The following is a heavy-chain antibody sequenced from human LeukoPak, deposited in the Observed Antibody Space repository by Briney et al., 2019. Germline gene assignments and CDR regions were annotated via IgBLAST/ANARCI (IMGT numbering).Heavy chain of an antibody. CDR3: ARAIRHEAGTRSYYDY. Sequence: ASVKVSCKASGYTFTSYYMHWVRQAPRQGLEWMGIINPSGGSTSYAQKFQGRVTMTRDTSTSTVYMELSSLRSEDTAVYYCARAIRHEAGTRSYYDYWGQGTLVTVSS. J-gene: IGHJ4*02. V-gene: IGHV1-46*01. D-gene: IGHD3-10*01. CDR2: INPSGGST. CDR1: GYTFTSYY.